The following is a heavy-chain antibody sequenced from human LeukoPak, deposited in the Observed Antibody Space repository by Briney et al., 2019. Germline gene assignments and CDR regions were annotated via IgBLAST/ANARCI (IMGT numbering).Heavy chain of an antibody. CDR1: GYTLTELS. J-gene: IGHJ4*02. CDR3: ATTPLSGSYHPYFDY. D-gene: IGHD1-26*01. Sequence: ASVKVSCKVSGYTLTELSMHWVRQAPGKGLEWMGGFDPEDGETIYAQKFQGRVTMTEDTSTDTAYMGLSSLRSEDTAVYYCATTPLSGSYHPYFDYWGQGTLVTVSS. CDR2: FDPEDGET. V-gene: IGHV1-24*01.